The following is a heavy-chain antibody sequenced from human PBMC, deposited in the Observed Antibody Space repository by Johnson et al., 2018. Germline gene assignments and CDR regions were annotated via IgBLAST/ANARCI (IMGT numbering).Heavy chain of an antibody. CDR3: AGEKEVYSKRFDP. CDR1: GYTFTSYY. V-gene: IGHV1-46*01. D-gene: IGHD4-11*01. J-gene: IGHJ5*02. CDR2: INPSGGST. Sequence: QVQLVQSGAEVRKPGASVKVSCKASGYTFTSYYIHWVRQAPGQGLEWMGIINPSGGSTSYAQKFQGRVTMTRDTSTSTVYMELSSLRAEDTAVYYCAGEKEVYSKRFDPWGQGTLVTVSS.